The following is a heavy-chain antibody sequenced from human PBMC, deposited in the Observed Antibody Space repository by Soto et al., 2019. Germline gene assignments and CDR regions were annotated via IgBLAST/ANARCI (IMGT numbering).Heavy chain of an antibody. V-gene: IGHV1-46*01. CDR2: INPSGGST. Sequence: GXSVKASYKASGDAYTSSYRHLLRQAPGQGLEWMGIINPSGGSTSYAQKFQGRVTMTRDTSTSTVYMELRSLRSEDTAVYYCARDRNPNHFDYWGQGTLVTVSS. CDR1: GDAYTSSY. CDR3: ARDRNPNHFDY. D-gene: IGHD7-27*01. J-gene: IGHJ4*02.